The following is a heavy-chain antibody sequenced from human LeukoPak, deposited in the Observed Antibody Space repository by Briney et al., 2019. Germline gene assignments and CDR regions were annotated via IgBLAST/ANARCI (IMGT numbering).Heavy chain of an antibody. Sequence: PGGSLRLSCAASGFRFPSYAMSWVRQAPGKGLEWVSSIRVSGGSTSYADSEKGRFTISRDNSKNTLYLQINSLRAEDTAVYYCAKEEYSACGGGSWFDPWGQGTMVTVSS. V-gene: IGHV3-23*01. D-gene: IGHD5-12*01. CDR1: GFRFPSYA. CDR3: AKEEYSACGGGSWFDP. J-gene: IGHJ5*02. CDR2: IRVSGGST.